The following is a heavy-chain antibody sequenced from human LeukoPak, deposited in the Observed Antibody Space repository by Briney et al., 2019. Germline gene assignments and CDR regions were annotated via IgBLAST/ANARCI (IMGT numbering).Heavy chain of an antibody. CDR3: ARVGITMVRGVIAPYYFDY. J-gene: IGHJ4*02. CDR1: GGSISSGDYY. CDR2: IYYSGST. V-gene: IGHV4-30-4*01. Sequence: PSETLSLTCTVSGGSISSGDYYWSWIRQPPGKGLEWIVYIYYSGSTYYNPSLKSRVTISVDTSKNQFSLKLSSVTAADTAVYYCARVGITMVRGVIAPYYFDYWGQGTLVTVSS. D-gene: IGHD3-10*01.